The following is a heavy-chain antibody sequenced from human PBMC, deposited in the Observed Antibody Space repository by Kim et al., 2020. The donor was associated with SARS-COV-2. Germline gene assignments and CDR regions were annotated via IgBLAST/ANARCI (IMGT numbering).Heavy chain of an antibody. Sequence: GGSLRLSCATSGFTFSAYDMNWVRQAPGKGLEWLSFITKSITTIYYADSLEGRFTISRYNAKNSLFLQMNSLRDEDTALYYCVRDRMGGAFDMWGQGTMVTVSS. CDR3: VRDRMGGAFDM. D-gene: IGHD3-16*01. J-gene: IGHJ3*02. CDR2: ITKSITTI. CDR1: GFTFSAYD. V-gene: IGHV3-48*02.